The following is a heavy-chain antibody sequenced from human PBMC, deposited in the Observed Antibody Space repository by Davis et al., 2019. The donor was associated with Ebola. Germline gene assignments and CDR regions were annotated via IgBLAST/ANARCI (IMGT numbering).Heavy chain of an antibody. CDR3: ARVGAIAAAGTDYYYYYGMDV. D-gene: IGHD6-13*01. CDR2: INHSGST. V-gene: IGHV4-34*01. J-gene: IGHJ6*02. Sequence: MPSETLSLTCTVSGGSISSYYWSWIRQPPGKGLEWIGEINHSGSTNCNPSLKSRVTISVDTSKNQFSLKLSSVTAADTAVYYCARVGAIAAAGTDYYYYYGMDVWGQGTTVTVSS. CDR1: GGSISSYY.